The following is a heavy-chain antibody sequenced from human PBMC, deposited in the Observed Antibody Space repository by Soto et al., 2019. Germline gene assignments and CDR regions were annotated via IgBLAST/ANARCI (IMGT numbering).Heavy chain of an antibody. CDR1: GYTFTSYG. Sequence: QVQLVQSGAEVKKPGASVKVSCKASGYTFTSYGISWVRQAPGQGLAWMGWISAYNGNTNYAQKLQGRVTMTTDTSTSTAYMALRSLRSDATAVYYCARGRASYCSSTSCYSYYYDGMDVWGQGTTVTVSS. D-gene: IGHD2-2*02. V-gene: IGHV1-18*01. J-gene: IGHJ6*02. CDR2: ISAYNGNT. CDR3: ARGRASYCSSTSCYSYYYDGMDV.